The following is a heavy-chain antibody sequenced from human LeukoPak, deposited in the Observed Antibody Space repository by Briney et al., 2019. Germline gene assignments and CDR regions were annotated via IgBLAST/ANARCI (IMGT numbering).Heavy chain of an antibody. J-gene: IGHJ6*02. CDR1: GFTVSSNYA. D-gene: IGHD2-2*01. Sequence: PGGSLRLSCAASGFTVSSNYAMNWVRQAPGKGLEWVSLISASGGATSYADSVKGRFTISRDNSKDMLYLQMNSLRAEDTAIYYCAKGVVPVALGGSVAGMDVWGQGTTVTVSS. CDR2: ISASGGAT. V-gene: IGHV3-23*01. CDR3: AKGVVPVALGGSVAGMDV.